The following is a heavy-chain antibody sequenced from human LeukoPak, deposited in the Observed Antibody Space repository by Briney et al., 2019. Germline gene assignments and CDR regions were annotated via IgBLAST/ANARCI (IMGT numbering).Heavy chain of an antibody. Sequence: SETLSLTCTVSGGSISSSSYYWGWIRQPPGKGLEWIGSIYYSGSTYYNPSLKSRVTISVDTSKNQFSLKPSSVTAADTAVYYCARGRPIRGSGYDRWGQGTLVTVSS. J-gene: IGHJ4*02. V-gene: IGHV4-39*07. D-gene: IGHD5-12*01. CDR1: GGSISSSSYY. CDR2: IYYSGST. CDR3: ARGRPIRGSGYDR.